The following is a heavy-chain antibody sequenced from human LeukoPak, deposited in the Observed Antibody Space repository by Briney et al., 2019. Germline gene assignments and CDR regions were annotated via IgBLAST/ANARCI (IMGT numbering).Heavy chain of an antibody. D-gene: IGHD1-7*01. J-gene: IGHJ4*02. V-gene: IGHV4-59*12. CDR3: GGRTSYFDY. Sequence: SETLSLTCTVSGGSISSYYWSWIRQPPGKGLEWIGYIYYSGSTNYNPSLKSRVTISVDTSKNQFSLKLSSVIAADTAVYYCGGRTSYFDYWGRGTLVTVSS. CDR1: GGSISSYY. CDR2: IYYSGST.